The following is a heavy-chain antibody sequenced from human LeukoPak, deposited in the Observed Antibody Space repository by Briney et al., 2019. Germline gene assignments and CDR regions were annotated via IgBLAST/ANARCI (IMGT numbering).Heavy chain of an antibody. Sequence: GGSLRLSCAASGFTFSSYSMNWVRQALGKGLEWVSSISSSSSYIYYADSVKGRFTISRDNAKNSLCLQMNSLRAEDTAVYYCARGTTLDPDWFDPWGQGTLVTVSS. CDR2: ISSSSSYI. D-gene: IGHD4-23*01. V-gene: IGHV3-21*01. J-gene: IGHJ5*02. CDR1: GFTFSSYS. CDR3: ARGTTLDPDWFDP.